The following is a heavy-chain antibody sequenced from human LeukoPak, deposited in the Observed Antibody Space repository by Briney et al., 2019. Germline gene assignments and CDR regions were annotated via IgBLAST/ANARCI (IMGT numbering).Heavy chain of an antibody. V-gene: IGHV3-48*01. Sequence: GGSLRLSCAASGFTFSSYSMNWVRQAPGKGLEWVSYISSLSGTINYADSVKGRFIISRDNAKNSMFLQMNSLRAEDTAVYYCARDPQSPFDYWGQGTLVTVSS. CDR1: GFTFSSYS. J-gene: IGHJ4*02. CDR3: ARDPQSPFDY. CDR2: ISSLSGTI.